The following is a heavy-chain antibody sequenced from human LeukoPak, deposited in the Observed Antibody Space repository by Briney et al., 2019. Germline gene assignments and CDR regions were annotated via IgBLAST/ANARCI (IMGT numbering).Heavy chain of an antibody. CDR3: AREGTREWETDY. J-gene: IGHJ4*02. CDR2: IYHSGST. Sequence: PSETLSLTCTVSGYSISSGYYWGWIRQPPGKGLEWIGSIYHSGSTYYNPSLKSRVAISVDTSNNQFSLKLTSVTAADTAVYYCAREGTREWETDYWGQGTLVTVSS. CDR1: GYSISSGYY. V-gene: IGHV4-38-2*02. D-gene: IGHD1-26*01.